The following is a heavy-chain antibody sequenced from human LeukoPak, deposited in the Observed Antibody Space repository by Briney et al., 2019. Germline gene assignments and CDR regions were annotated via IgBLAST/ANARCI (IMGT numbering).Heavy chain of an antibody. V-gene: IGHV3-23*01. J-gene: IGHJ4*02. CDR2: ISGSGGST. CDR3: AKDQNSGSGSYSNFDY. D-gene: IGHD3-10*01. Sequence: GGSLRLSCAASGFSFSNYAMSWVRQAPGKGLEWVSGISGSGGSTYYADSVKGRFTISRDNSRNTLYLQMNNLRAEDTALYYCAKDQNSGSGSYSNFDYWGQGTLVTVSS. CDR1: GFSFSNYA.